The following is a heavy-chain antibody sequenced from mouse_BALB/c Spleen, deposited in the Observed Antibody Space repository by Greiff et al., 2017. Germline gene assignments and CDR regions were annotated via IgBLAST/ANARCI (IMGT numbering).Heavy chain of an antibody. CDR2: IDPSDSYT. Sequence: QVQLQQPGAELVKPGASVKLSCTASGYTFTSYWMHWVKQRPGQGLEWIGEIDPSDSYTNYNQKFKGKATLTVDKSSSTAYLQLSSLTSEDSAVYDCARGGGADYFDYWGQGTTLTVSS. J-gene: IGHJ2*01. CDR1: GYTFTSYW. CDR3: ARGGGADYFDY. V-gene: IGHV1-69*02.